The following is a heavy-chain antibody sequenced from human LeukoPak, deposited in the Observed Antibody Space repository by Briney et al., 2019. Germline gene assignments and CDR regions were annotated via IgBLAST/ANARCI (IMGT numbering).Heavy chain of an antibody. Sequence: SAPALVKPTPTLTLTCTFSGFSLSTRGMCVSWIRQPPGKALEWLAGISWGDDKYYTTSLKTRPPISKNTCKKHVVLTMTNMDPVDTATYYCARILYDSSGYRYYFDGWGQGTLVTVSS. CDR1: GFSLSTRGMC. J-gene: IGHJ4*02. CDR2: ISWGDDK. D-gene: IGHD3-22*01. CDR3: ARILYDSSGYRYYFDG. V-gene: IGHV2-70*11.